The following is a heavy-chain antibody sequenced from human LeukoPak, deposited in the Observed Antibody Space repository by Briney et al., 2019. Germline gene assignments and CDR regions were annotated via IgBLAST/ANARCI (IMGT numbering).Heavy chain of an antibody. Sequence: GASVKVSCKASGGTFSSYAISWVRQAPGQGLEWMGRIVPILGIANYAQKFQGRVTITADKSTSTAYMELSSLRSEDTAVYYCARAPGSFGEPMSRALDPWGQGTLVTVSS. V-gene: IGHV1-69*04. CDR1: GGTFSSYA. CDR3: ARAPGSFGEPMSRALDP. CDR2: IVPILGIA. D-gene: IGHD3-10*01. J-gene: IGHJ5*02.